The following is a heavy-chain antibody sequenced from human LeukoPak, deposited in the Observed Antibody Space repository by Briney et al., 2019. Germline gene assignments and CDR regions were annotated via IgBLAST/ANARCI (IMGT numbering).Heavy chain of an antibody. CDR1: GFTFSSYA. V-gene: IGHV3-23*01. CDR2: ISGSGGST. D-gene: IGHD3-22*01. CDR3: ASYYYDSRGYYHLTD. J-gene: IGHJ4*02. Sequence: GGSLRLSCAASGFTFSSYAMSWVRQAPGKGLEWVSAISGSGGSTYYADSVKGRFTISRDNSKNTLYLQMNSLRAEDTAVYYSASYYYDSRGYYHLTDWGQGTMVTVSS.